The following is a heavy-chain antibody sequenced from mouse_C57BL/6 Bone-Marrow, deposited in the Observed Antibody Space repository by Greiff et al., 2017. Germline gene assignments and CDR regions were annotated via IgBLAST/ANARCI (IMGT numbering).Heavy chain of an antibody. V-gene: IGHV14-4*01. J-gene: IGHJ3*01. CDR1: GFNITDDY. CDR3: TTGTIYDGYYGRAY. CDR2: IDPENGDT. Sequence: VQLQQSGAELVRPGASVKLSCTASGFNITDDYMHWVKQRPEQGLEWIGWIDPENGDTEYASKFQGKATITADTSSNTAYLQLSSLTSEDTAVYYCTTGTIYDGYYGRAYWGQGTLVTVSA. D-gene: IGHD2-3*01.